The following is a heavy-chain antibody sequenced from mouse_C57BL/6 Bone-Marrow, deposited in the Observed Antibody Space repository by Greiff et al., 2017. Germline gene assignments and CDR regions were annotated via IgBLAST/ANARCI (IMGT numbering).Heavy chain of an antibody. Sequence: EVKLMESGPGLVKPSQSLSLTCSVTGYSITSGYYWNWIRQFPGNKLEWMGYISYDGSNNYNPSLKNRISITRDTSKNQFFLKLNSVTTEDTATYYCARDQGLLLRSSWFAYWGQGTLVTVSA. CDR2: ISYDGSN. CDR3: ARDQGLLLRSSWFAY. D-gene: IGHD1-1*01. J-gene: IGHJ3*01. CDR1: GYSITSGYY. V-gene: IGHV3-6*01.